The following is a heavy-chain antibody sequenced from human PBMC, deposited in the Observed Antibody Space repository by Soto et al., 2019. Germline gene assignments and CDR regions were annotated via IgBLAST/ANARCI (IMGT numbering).Heavy chain of an antibody. CDR1: GGTFSSYA. J-gene: IGHJ6*02. V-gene: IGHV1-69*13. D-gene: IGHD6-6*01. Sequence: SVKVSCKASGGTFSSYAISWVLQAPGQGLEWMGGIIPIFGTANYAQKFQGRVTITADESTSTAYMELSSLRSEDTAVYYCARQDSSSSQRALGAYYYYGMDVCGQRTTVTVSS. CDR2: IIPIFGTA. CDR3: ARQDSSSSQRALGAYYYYGMDV.